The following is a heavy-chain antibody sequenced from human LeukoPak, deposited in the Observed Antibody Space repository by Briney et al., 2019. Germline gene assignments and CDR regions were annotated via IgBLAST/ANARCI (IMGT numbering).Heavy chain of an antibody. CDR1: GGSISSGSYY. J-gene: IGHJ6*03. CDR3: ARDSTHYYDSSGYYYYYMDV. D-gene: IGHD3-22*01. CDR2: IYTSGST. Sequence: PSQTLSLTCTVSGGSISSGSYYWSWIRQPAGKGLEWIGRIYTSGSTNYNPSLKSRVTISVDTSKNQFSLKLSSVTAADTAVYYCARDSTHYYDSSGYYYYYMDVWGKGTTVTISS. V-gene: IGHV4-61*02.